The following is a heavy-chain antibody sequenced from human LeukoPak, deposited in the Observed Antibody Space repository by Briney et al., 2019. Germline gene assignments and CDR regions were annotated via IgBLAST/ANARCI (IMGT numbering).Heavy chain of an antibody. CDR3: ARHSRGRWYVFDY. Sequence: PGGSLRLSCAASGFTFSSYSMNWVRQAPGKGLEWVSGISGSGGNTYYADSVKGRFTISRDNSNNTLYLQMNSLRAEDTAVYYRARHSRGRWYVFDYWGQGTLVTVSS. D-gene: IGHD6-13*01. V-gene: IGHV3-23*01. CDR2: ISGSGGNT. J-gene: IGHJ4*02. CDR1: GFTFSSYS.